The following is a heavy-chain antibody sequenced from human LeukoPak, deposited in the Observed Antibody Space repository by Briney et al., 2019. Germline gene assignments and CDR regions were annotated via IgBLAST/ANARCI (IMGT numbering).Heavy chain of an antibody. CDR1: GYAFTVYY. V-gene: IGHV1-18*04. J-gene: IGHJ3*02. CDR2: SSAYNGYT. Sequence: GASVKGSCQAYGYAFTVYYMHWVRQAPGQGIEWIGWSSAYNGYTNYAQKLQGRVTMTTDTSTSTVYMELRSLRSDDTAVYYCARDGHRRYYYDSSGREDAFDIWGQGTMVTVSS. CDR3: ARDGHRRYYYDSSGREDAFDI. D-gene: IGHD3-22*01.